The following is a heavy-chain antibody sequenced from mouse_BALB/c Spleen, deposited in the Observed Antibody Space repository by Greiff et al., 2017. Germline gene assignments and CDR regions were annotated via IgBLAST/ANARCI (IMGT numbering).Heavy chain of an antibody. CDR2: ISYSGST. Sequence: EVKLMESGPGLVKPSQSLSLTCTVTGYSITSDYAWNWIRQFPGNKLEWMGYISYSGSTSYNPSLKSRISITRDTSKNQFFLQLNSVTTEDTATYYCARWGDYDKGFAYWGQGTLVTVSA. CDR1: GYSITSDYA. CDR3: ARWGDYDKGFAY. J-gene: IGHJ3*01. V-gene: IGHV3-2*02. D-gene: IGHD2-4*01.